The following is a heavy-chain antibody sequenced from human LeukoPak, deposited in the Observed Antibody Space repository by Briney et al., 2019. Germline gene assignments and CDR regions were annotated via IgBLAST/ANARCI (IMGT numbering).Heavy chain of an antibody. Sequence: ASVKVSCKASGYTFTSYGISWVRQAPGQGLEWMGWISAYNGNTNYAQKLQGRVTMTTDTPTSTAYMELRSLRSDDTAVYYCARDSAYSGYDLGFDYWGQGTLVTVSS. J-gene: IGHJ4*02. V-gene: IGHV1-18*04. D-gene: IGHD5-12*01. CDR3: ARDSAYSGYDLGFDY. CDR2: ISAYNGNT. CDR1: GYTFTSYG.